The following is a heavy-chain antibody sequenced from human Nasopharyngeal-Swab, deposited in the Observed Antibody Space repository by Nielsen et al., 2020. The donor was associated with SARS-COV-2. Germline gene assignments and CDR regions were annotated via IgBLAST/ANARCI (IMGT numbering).Heavy chain of an antibody. Sequence: SVKVSCKASGGTFSSYAISWVRQAPGQGLEWMGGIIPIFGTANYARKFQGRVTITADESTSTAYMELSSLRSEDTAVYYCARDQNTYYDSSGYYNFDYWGQGTLVTVSS. CDR1: GGTFSSYA. D-gene: IGHD3-22*01. CDR2: IIPIFGTA. J-gene: IGHJ4*02. CDR3: ARDQNTYYDSSGYYNFDY. V-gene: IGHV1-69*13.